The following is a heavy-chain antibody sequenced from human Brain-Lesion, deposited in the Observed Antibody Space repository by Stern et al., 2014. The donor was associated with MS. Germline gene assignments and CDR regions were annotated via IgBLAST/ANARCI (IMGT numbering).Heavy chain of an antibody. V-gene: IGHV1-2*02. D-gene: IGHD3-3*01. J-gene: IGHJ6*02. CDR2: INPTTGAA. Sequence: QLVQSGAEVKKPGASVKVSCKTSGDIFTSYAIRWVRQAPGQGLEWMAGINPTTGAAKYAQKVQGRVTMSGDTSISTAYVELSSLTSDDTAVYYCARDQRGITIFGVVTDYYYLGMDVWGQGTTVTVSS. CDR3: ARDQRGITIFGVVTDYYYLGMDV. CDR1: GDIFTSYA.